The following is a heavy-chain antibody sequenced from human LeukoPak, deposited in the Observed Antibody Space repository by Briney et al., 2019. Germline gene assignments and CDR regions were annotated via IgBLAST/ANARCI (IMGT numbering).Heavy chain of an antibody. D-gene: IGHD1-1*01. CDR1: GFTLYSYG. CDR3: ARDVNNFYYFDH. CDR2: ISYNGRNH. Sequence: GGSLRLSCAASGFTLYSYGMHCVRQAPANGLEWLAHISYNGRNHYYADYVKGRFTNSRDNSMNRVYLEMNSLRVEDAAMYYCARDVNNFYYFDHWGQGTLVTVSS. J-gene: IGHJ4*02. V-gene: IGHV3-30*03.